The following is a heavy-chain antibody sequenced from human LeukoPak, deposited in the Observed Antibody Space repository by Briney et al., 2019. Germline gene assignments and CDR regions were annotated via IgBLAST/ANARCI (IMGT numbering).Heavy chain of an antibody. CDR1: GFTVSFYA. CDR2: IAGGGSST. CDR3: VKDPDPRYCSSTSCSPI. V-gene: IGHV3-23*01. D-gene: IGHD2-2*01. J-gene: IGHJ3*02. Sequence: PGGSLGLSCAASGFTVSFYAMSWVRQAPGKGLEWVSVIAGGGSSTYYADSVKGRFTISRDNSKNTLYLQMNSLRVEDTAVYYCVKDPDPRYCSSTSCSPIWGQGTMVTVSS.